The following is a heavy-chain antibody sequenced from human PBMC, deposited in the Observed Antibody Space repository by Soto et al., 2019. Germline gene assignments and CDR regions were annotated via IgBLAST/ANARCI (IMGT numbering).Heavy chain of an antibody. J-gene: IGHJ3*02. V-gene: IGHV3-20*04. CDR3: ARWGDNWNGEGAFDI. Sequence: LSLTCAASGFTFDDYGMSWVRQAPGKGLEWVSGINWNGGSTGYADSVKGRFTISRDNAKNSLYLQMNSLRAEDTALYYCARWGDNWNGEGAFDIWGQGTMVTVSS. D-gene: IGHD1-20*01. CDR2: INWNGGST. CDR1: GFTFDDYG.